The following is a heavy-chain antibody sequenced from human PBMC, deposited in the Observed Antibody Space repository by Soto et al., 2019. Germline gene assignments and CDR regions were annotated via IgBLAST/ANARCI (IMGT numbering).Heavy chain of an antibody. CDR2: INPNSGGT. CDR1: GNTFTGYY. D-gene: IGHD6-6*01. CDR3: ARVGSSSVVGHFDY. V-gene: IGHV1-2*02. Sequence: QVQLVQSGAEVKKPGASVKVSCKASGNTFTGYYMQWVRQAPGQGLEWMGWINPNSGGTNYAQKFQGRVTMTRDTYISTAYMELSRLRSDDTAAYYCARVGSSSVVGHFDYWGQGTLVTVSS. J-gene: IGHJ4*02.